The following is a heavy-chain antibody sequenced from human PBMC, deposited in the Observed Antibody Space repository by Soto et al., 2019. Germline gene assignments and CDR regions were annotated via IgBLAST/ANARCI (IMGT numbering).Heavy chain of an antibody. CDR2: ISSNSAYI. CDR3: TRDASRDSSARGWFDP. Sequence: GGSLRLSCAASGFTFRSFTMNWVRQAPGKGLEWVSTISSNSAYIYYTDALSGRFTISRDNAKNSLHLQMNSLRAEDTAVYYCTRDASRDSSARGWFDPWGPGTLVTVSS. J-gene: IGHJ5*02. D-gene: IGHD6-13*01. CDR1: GFTFRSFT. V-gene: IGHV3-21*01.